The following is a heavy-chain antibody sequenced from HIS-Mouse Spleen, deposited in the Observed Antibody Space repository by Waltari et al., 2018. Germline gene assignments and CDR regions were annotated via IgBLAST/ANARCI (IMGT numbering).Heavy chain of an antibody. J-gene: IGHJ4*02. CDR2: IYYSGST. CDR1: GGSISSSSYY. Sequence: QLQLQESGPGLVKPSETLSLTCTVSGGSISSSSYYWGWIRQPPGKGREWIGSIYYSGSTYYNPSLKSRVTISVDTSKNQFSLKLSSVTAADTAVYYCARHRAPYSSSWYSYFDYWGQGTLVTVSS. V-gene: IGHV4-39*01. D-gene: IGHD6-13*01. CDR3: ARHRAPYSSSWYSYFDY.